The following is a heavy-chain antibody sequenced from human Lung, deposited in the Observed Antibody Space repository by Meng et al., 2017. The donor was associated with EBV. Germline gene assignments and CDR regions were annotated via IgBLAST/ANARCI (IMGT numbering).Heavy chain of an antibody. D-gene: IGHD1-26*01. CDR3: ARGRGDIVGAGLVDH. V-gene: IGHV1-2*06. CDR1: GYTFTAYY. CDR2: INPHSGET. Sequence: QVHLVQSGAAVRKPGASLKVSCKASGYTFTAYYIHWMRQAPGQGLEWMGRINPHSGETDDAQKFQGRITMTRDTSISTAYMELTRLMVDGTAVYFCARGRGDIVGAGLVDHWGLGPRVTVSS. J-gene: IGHJ4*02.